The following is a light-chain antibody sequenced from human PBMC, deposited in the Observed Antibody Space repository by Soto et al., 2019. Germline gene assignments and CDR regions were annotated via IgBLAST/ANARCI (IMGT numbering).Light chain of an antibody. CDR3: QQYHNWPHT. V-gene: IGKV3-15*01. CDR1: QSVSNT. J-gene: IGKJ2*01. Sequence: EIVMTQSPATLSVSPGERATLSCRATQSVSNTLAWYQQRPGQAPRLLIYGASTRAIGIPVRFSGSGSGTEFTLTISSLQAEYFAVNNCQQYHNWPHTFGRGTKLEIK. CDR2: GAS.